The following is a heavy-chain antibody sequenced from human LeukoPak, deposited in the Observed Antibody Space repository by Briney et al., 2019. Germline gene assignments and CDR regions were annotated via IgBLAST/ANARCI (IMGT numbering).Heavy chain of an antibody. CDR2: ISYDGSNK. V-gene: IGHV3-30*04. D-gene: IGHD6-13*01. CDR3: ARGGRRQQLLYYFDY. CDR1: GFTFSSYA. J-gene: IGHJ4*02. Sequence: GGSLRLSCAASGFTFSSYAMHWVRQAPGKGLEWVAVISYDGSNKYYADSVKGRFTISRDNSKNTLYLQMNSLRAEDTAVYYCARGGRRQQLLYYFDYWGQGTLVTVSS.